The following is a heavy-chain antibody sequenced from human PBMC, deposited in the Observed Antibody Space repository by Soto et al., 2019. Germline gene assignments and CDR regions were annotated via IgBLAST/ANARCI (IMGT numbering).Heavy chain of an antibody. CDR2: IYPGDSDT. CDR1: GYSFTSYW. CDR3: ARHWSQAAAAGYDAFDI. J-gene: IGHJ3*02. V-gene: IGHV5-51*01. D-gene: IGHD6-13*01. Sequence: EVQLVQSGAEVKKPGESLKISCKGSGYSFTSYWIGWVRQMPGKGLEWMGIIYPGDSDTRYSPSFQGQVTISADKSISPAYLQWSSLKASDTAMYYCARHWSQAAAAGYDAFDIWGQGRMVTVSS.